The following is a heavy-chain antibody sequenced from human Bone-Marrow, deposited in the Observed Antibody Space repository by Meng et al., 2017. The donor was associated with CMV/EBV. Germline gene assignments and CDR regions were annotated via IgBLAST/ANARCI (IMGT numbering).Heavy chain of an antibody. V-gene: IGHV3-23*01. CDR2: LSDRGGST. D-gene: IGHD3-22*01. Sequence: FTFSSYALNWVRQDPGKGLGWVSTLSDRGGSTYYADSVKCRFTISRDNSKNTLYLQMSSLRAEDTAVYYCAKPIPKYYYDSSGYADYWGQGTLVTVSS. CDR1: FTFSSYA. CDR3: AKPIPKYYYDSSGYADY. J-gene: IGHJ4*02.